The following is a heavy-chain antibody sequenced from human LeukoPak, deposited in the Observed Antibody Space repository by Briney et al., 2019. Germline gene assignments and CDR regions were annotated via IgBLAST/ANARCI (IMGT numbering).Heavy chain of an antibody. CDR3: AKTGISSGYYLYYFDY. V-gene: IGHV3-23*01. Sequence: GGSLRLSCAASGFTFSSYAMSWVRQAPGKGLEWVSAISGSGGSTYYADSVKGRFTISRDSSKNTLYLQMNSLRAEDTAVYYCAKTGISSGYYLYYFDYWGQGTLDTVSS. J-gene: IGHJ4*02. CDR1: GFTFSSYA. D-gene: IGHD3-22*01. CDR2: ISGSGGST.